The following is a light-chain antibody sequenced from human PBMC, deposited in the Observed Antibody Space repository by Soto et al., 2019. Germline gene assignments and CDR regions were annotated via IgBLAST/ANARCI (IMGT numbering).Light chain of an antibody. CDR2: VTS. V-gene: IGKV1-39*01. Sequence: DIPLTQSPPSLSASVGDKVTITCRASQNIGTILNWYQLRPGQAPKLLIYVTSSLHTGVPSRFSGSGSGSEFTLTISNLQPEDFATYSCQQTHGNPTFGQGTIVEIK. CDR3: QQTHGNPT. CDR1: QNIGTI. J-gene: IGKJ1*01.